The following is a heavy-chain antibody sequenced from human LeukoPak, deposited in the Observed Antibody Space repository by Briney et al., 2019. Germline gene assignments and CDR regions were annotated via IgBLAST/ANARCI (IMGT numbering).Heavy chain of an antibody. Sequence: PGGSLRLSCAASGFTFSSYSMNWVRQAPGKGLEWVSYISSSSSTIYYADSVKGRFTISRDNAKNSLYLQMNSLRAEDTAVYYCARDQVEDIVVVPAYYYYGMDVWGQGTTVTVSS. V-gene: IGHV3-48*04. CDR1: GFTFSSYS. J-gene: IGHJ6*02. D-gene: IGHD2-2*01. CDR2: ISSSSSTI. CDR3: ARDQVEDIVVVPAYYYYGMDV.